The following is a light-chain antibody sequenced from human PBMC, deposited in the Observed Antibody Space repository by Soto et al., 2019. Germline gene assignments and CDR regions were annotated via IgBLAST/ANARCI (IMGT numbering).Light chain of an antibody. J-gene: IGLJ2*01. CDR3: SSYTASSTLVV. CDR2: DVT. V-gene: IGLV2-14*01. CDR1: SSDVGGYNY. Sequence: QSALTQPASVSGSPGQSITISCTGTSSDVGGYNYVSWYQQHPGKAPKLMIYDVTTRPSGVSNRFSGSKSGNTASLTISELQAEDEAHYYCSSYTASSTLVVFGGGTKLTVL.